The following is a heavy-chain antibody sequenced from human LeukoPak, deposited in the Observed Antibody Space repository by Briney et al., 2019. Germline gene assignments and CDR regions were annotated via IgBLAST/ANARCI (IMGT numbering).Heavy chain of an antibody. CDR2: TYYRSKWYN. Sequence: SQTLSLTCAISGDSVSGNSAAWNWIRQSPSRGLEWLGRTYYRSKWYNDYAVSVKSRITINPDTSKNQFSLQLNSVTPEDTAVYYCARGIAPAGRGYFDYWGQGTLVTVSS. V-gene: IGHV6-1*01. D-gene: IGHD6-13*01. J-gene: IGHJ4*02. CDR3: ARGIAPAGRGYFDY. CDR1: GDSVSGNSAA.